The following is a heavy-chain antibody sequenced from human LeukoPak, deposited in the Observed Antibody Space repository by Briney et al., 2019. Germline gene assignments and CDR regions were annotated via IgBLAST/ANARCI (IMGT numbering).Heavy chain of an antibody. V-gene: IGHV3-49*04. Sequence: PGGSVRLSCTASGFTFGDYAMTWVRQAPGKGLEWVGFIASETYGGTAEYAASLKGRFTISRGDSKSIAYLQMNSLKTEDTAVYYCTRDQTPYYWGQGTLVTVSS. CDR3: TRDQTPYY. CDR1: GFTFGDYA. CDR2: IASETYGGTA. J-gene: IGHJ4*02.